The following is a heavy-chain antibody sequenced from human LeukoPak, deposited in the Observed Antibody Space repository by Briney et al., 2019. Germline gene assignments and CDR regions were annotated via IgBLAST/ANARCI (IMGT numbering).Heavy chain of an antibody. V-gene: IGHV3-23*01. CDR2: ISGSGGST. CDR3: AKARLGSYTETYFDY. D-gene: IGHD1-26*01. J-gene: IGHJ4*02. Sequence: GGSLRLSCAASGFTFSSYAMNRVRQAPGKGLEWVSAISGSGGSTYYADSVKGRFTISRDNSKNTLYLQMNSLRAEDTAVYYCAKARLGSYTETYFDYWGQGTLVTVSS. CDR1: GFTFSSYA.